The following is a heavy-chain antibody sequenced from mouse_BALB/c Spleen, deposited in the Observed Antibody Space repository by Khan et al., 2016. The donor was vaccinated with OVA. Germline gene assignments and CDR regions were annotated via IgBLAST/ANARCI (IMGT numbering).Heavy chain of an antibody. CDR3: ASHITGSFAY. CDR2: INSDGSYT. Sequence: EVELVESGGDLVKPGGSLKLSCAASGFTFSNYGMSWVRQIPDKRLEWVATINSDGSYTYYPDSVKGRFTISRNNATNTLYLEMSSLKSDDTAMYYCASHITGSFAYWGQGTLVTVFA. J-gene: IGHJ3*01. D-gene: IGHD4-1*01. CDR1: GFTFSNYG. V-gene: IGHV5-6*01.